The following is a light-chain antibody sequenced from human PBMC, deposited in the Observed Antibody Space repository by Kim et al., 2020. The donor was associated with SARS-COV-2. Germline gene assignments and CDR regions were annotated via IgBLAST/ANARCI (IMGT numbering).Light chain of an antibody. CDR3: HKYNSAPYT. V-gene: IGKV1-27*01. CDR2: GAS. Sequence: SASVGDRVTIACRASQGISNYLAWYQQKPRKVPKLLIYGASTLQSGVPSRFSGSGSGTDFTLTISSLQPEDVATYYCHKYNSAPYTFGQGTKLEI. J-gene: IGKJ2*01. CDR1: QGISNY.